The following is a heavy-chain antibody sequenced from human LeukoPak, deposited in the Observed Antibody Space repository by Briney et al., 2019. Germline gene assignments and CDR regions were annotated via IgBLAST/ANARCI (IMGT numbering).Heavy chain of an antibody. V-gene: IGHV1-46*01. CDR2: INPSGGST. D-gene: IGHD4-17*01. CDR3: ARKSYGADPDY. J-gene: IGHJ4*02. CDR1: GYTFTSYY. Sequence: VSVKVSCKASGYTFTSYYMHWVRQAPGQGLEWMGIINPSGGSTSYAQKFQGRVTMTRDTSTSTVYMELSSLRSEDTAVYYCARKSYGADPDYWGQGTLVTVSS.